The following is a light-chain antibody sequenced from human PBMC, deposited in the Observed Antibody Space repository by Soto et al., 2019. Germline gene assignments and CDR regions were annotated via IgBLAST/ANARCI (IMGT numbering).Light chain of an antibody. V-gene: IGLV1-36*01. CDR1: SSNIGNNA. CDR2: YDD. Sequence: QSVLTQPPSVSEAPRQRVTISCSGSSSNIGNNAVNWYQQLPGKAPKLLMYYDDLLPSGVSDRFSGSKSGTSASLAISGLQSEDEDEYYCAAWDDSLNGVVFGGGTKVTVL. CDR3: AAWDDSLNGVV. J-gene: IGLJ2*01.